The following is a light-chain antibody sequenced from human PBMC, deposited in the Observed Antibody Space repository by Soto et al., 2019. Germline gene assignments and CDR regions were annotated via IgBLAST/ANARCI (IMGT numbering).Light chain of an antibody. J-gene: IGKJ1*01. V-gene: IGKV1-5*03. CDR1: QGISTW. CDR3: QQYNSYPWT. CDR2: KAS. Sequence: DIQMTQSPSTLSASVGDRVTVACRASQGISTWLAWYQQKPGKAPNLLIYKASSLESGVPSRFSGSGSGTAFTLTISCLQPGDFAAYYCQQYNSYPWTVGQGTRVEIK.